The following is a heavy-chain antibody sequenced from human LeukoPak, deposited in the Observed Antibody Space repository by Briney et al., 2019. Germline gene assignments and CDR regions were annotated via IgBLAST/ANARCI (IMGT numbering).Heavy chain of an antibody. CDR1: GYTFTGYY. D-gene: IGHD1-26*01. CDR3: ALPLYSGSYPGRIVAFDI. J-gene: IGHJ3*02. V-gene: IGHV1-2*02. CDR2: INPNSGGT. Sequence: GASVKVSCKASGYTFTGYYMHWVRQAPGQGLEWMGWINPNSGGTNYAQKFQGRVTITRNTSISTAYMELSSLRSEDTAVYYCALPLYSGSYPGRIVAFDIWGQGTMVTVSS.